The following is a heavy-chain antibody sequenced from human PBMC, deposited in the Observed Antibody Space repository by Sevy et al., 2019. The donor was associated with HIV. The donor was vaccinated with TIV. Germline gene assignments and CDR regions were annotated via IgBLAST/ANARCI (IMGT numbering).Heavy chain of an antibody. CDR1: GFTLSSHW. Sequence: GESLKISCAASGFTLSSHWMFWVRQGPGKGLVWVSHINSHGTITNYADSVRGRFTISRDNAKNTVYLQMDSLRAEDTAFYYCARGQVLRFFDWPTYGLDVWGQRTTVTVSS. D-gene: IGHD3-3*01. V-gene: IGHV3-74*01. J-gene: IGHJ6*02. CDR3: ARGQVLRFFDWPTYGLDV. CDR2: INSHGTIT.